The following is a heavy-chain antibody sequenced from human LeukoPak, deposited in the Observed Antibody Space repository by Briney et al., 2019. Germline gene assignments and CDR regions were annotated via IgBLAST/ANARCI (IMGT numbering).Heavy chain of an antibody. V-gene: IGHV3-15*01. CDR1: GFTFSNAW. CDR2: IKSKTDGGTT. J-gene: IGHJ4*02. D-gene: IGHD2-2*01. Sequence: GGSLRLSCAASGFTFSNAWMSWVRQAPGKGLEWVGRIKSKTDGGTTDYAAPVKGRFTISRDDSKSTLYLQMNSLKTEDTAVYYCTTGCSSTSCYPNYAPRDYWGQGTLVTVSS. CDR3: TTGCSSTSCYPNYAPRDY.